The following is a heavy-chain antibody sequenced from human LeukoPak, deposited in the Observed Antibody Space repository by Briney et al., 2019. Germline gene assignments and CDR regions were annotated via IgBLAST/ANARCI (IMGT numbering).Heavy chain of an antibody. V-gene: IGHV3-30*18. D-gene: IGHD3-22*01. CDR2: ISYDGSNK. J-gene: IGHJ4*02. CDR1: GFTFSSYG. CDR3: AKSDGYYYDSSGYLVDY. Sequence: GRSLRLSCAASGFTFSSYGMHWVRQAPGKGLEWVAVISYDGSNKYYADSVKGRFTISRDNSKNTLYLQMNSLRAEDTAVYYCAKSDGYYYDSSGYLVDYWGQGTLVTVSS.